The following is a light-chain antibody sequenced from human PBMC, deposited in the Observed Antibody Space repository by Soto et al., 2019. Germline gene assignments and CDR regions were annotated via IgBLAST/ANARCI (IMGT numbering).Light chain of an antibody. Sequence: ALTQPASVSGSPGQSITISCTGTSSDVGGYNYVSWYQQHPGKAPKLIIYDVSNRPSGVSNRFSGSKSGNTASLTISGLQAEDDTDYYCSSYTSTSTYVFGTGTKLTVL. CDR1: SSDVGGYNY. CDR2: DVS. J-gene: IGLJ1*01. CDR3: SSYTSTSTYV. V-gene: IGLV2-14*03.